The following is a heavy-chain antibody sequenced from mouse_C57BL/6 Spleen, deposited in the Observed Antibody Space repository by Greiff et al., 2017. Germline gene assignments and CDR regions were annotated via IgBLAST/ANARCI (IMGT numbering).Heavy chain of an antibody. J-gene: IGHJ3*01. CDR2: IDPENGDT. CDR1: GFNIKDDY. D-gene: IGHD2-5*01. CDR3: TTGYYSNYLFAY. Sequence: VHVKQSGAELVRPGASVKLSCTASGFNIKDDYMHWVKQRPEQGLEWIGWIDPENGDTEYASKFQGKATITADTSSNTAYLQLSSLTSEDTAVYYCTTGYYSNYLFAYWGQGTLVTVSA. V-gene: IGHV14-4*01.